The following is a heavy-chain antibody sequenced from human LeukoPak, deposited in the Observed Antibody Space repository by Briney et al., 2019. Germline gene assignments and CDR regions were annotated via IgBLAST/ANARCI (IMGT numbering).Heavy chain of an antibody. CDR3: ARAKYCNAGNCFLIDY. J-gene: IGHJ4*02. Sequence: PGGSLRLSCAASKFTFNTYAMHWVRQAPGKGLEWVSLISYDGSNTYYADSVRGRFTISRDNSKSTLFLQMNSLRGDDTAVYYCARAKYCNAGNCFLIDYWGQGMLVTVAS. V-gene: IGHV3-30*04. CDR1: KFTFNTYA. D-gene: IGHD2/OR15-2a*01. CDR2: ISYDGSNT.